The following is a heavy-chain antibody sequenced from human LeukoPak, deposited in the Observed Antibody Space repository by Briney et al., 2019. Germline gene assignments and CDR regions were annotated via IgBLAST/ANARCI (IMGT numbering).Heavy chain of an antibody. CDR3: GGSGSSDDY. Sequence: PGGSLRLSCAASGFTLSSYWMPWVRQAPGKGLVWVSRINSDGSSTGYADSVKGRFTISRDNAKNTLYLQMNSLRAEDTAVYYCGGSGSSDDYWGQGTLVTVSS. J-gene: IGHJ4*02. CDR2: INSDGSST. CDR1: GFTLSSYW. D-gene: IGHD3-10*01. V-gene: IGHV3-74*01.